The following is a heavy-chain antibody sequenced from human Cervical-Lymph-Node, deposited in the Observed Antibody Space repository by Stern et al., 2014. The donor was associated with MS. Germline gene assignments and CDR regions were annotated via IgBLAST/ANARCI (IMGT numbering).Heavy chain of an antibody. D-gene: IGHD6-19*01. CDR3: ARGRRSSAWSPPDAFDI. CDR2: TNPNSCGT. J-gene: IGHJ3*02. Sequence: QEQLVESGAEVKKPGASVKVSCKASGYTFTDYYMHWVRQAPGQGLELVGWTNPNSCGTNYAQKFQGGVTMTRDTSLSTAYMDLSRLRSDDTAVYYCARGRRSSAWSPPDAFDIWGQGTMVTVSS. CDR1: GYTFTDYY. V-gene: IGHV1-2*02.